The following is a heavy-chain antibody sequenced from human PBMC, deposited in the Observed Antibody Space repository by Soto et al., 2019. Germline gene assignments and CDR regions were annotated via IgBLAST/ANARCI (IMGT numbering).Heavy chain of an antibody. V-gene: IGHV4-31*03. Sequence: SEPLPLTCTFSGSSISNGDYYWSWIRQHPGKGLEWIGYIYYSGSTYYNPSLKSRVTISVDTSKNQFSLKLSSVTAADTAVYYCASIYDSSGYYYGNNWFDPWGQGTLVT. CDR1: GSSISNGDYY. D-gene: IGHD3-22*01. J-gene: IGHJ5*02. CDR3: ASIYDSSGYYYGNNWFDP. CDR2: IYYSGST.